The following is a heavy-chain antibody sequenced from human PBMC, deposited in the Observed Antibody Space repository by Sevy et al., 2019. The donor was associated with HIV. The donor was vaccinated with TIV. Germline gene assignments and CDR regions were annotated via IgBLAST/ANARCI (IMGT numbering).Heavy chain of an antibody. V-gene: IGHV3-23*01. CDR2: ISGNGGST. Sequence: GGSLRLSCAASGFTFSSYAMSWVRQAPGKGLEWVSAISGNGGSTYYADSVKGRFTISRDNSKNTLYLQMNSLGAEDTAVYYCAKSTRSITVIVVVTPLFDYWGQGTLVTVSS. D-gene: IGHD3-22*01. CDR3: AKSTRSITVIVVVTPLFDY. J-gene: IGHJ4*02. CDR1: GFTFSSYA.